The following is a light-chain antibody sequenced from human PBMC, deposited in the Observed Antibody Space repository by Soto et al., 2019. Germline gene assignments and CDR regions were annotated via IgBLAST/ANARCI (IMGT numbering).Light chain of an antibody. V-gene: IGKV1-5*01. CDR2: DAS. CDR3: QQYNSYRT. CDR1: QSISSW. J-gene: IGKJ1*01. Sequence: DIQMTHSPSTLSASVGDRVTITCRASQSISSWLAWYQQKPGKAPKLLIYDASSLESGVPSRFSGSGSGTEFTLTISSLQPDDFATYYCQQYNSYRTVGQGTKVEIK.